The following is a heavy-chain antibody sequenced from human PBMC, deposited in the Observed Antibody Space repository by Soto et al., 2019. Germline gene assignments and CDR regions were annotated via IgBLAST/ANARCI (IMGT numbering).Heavy chain of an antibody. Sequence: EVQLVESGGGLVQPGGSLRLSCAVSGFTISDYWMTWVRQAPGRGLEWVASIKQDGSEKYYVGSVKGRFTISRDNAKNSLYLQMNRLRAEDSAVYYCARDMHVWGQGTTVTVSS. CDR3: ARDMHV. CDR2: IKQDGSEK. J-gene: IGHJ6*02. V-gene: IGHV3-7*01. CDR1: GFTISDYW.